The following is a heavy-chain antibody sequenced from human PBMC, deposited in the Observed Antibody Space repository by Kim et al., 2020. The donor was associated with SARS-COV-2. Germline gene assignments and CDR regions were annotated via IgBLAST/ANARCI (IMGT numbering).Heavy chain of an antibody. CDR3: AREEAMDV. J-gene: IGHJ6*02. V-gene: IGHV3-30-3*01. CDR2: GSNT. Sequence: GSNTYYADSVKGRFTISRDTSKNTLYLQMNSLRGEDTAVYYCAREEAMDVWGQGTTVTVSS.